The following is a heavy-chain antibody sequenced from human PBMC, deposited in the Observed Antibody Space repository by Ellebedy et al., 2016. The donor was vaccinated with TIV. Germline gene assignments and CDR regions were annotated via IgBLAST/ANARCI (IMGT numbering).Heavy chain of an antibody. Sequence: MPSETLSLTCIVSGDSISNYYRTWIRQPPGKGMEWLGYIYYTGITSYNPSLKSRVTISVDTFKNQFSLKLSSVTAADTAVYYCARWGLSYHDQSSNWLDSWGQGSLVTVSS. CDR2: IYYTGIT. J-gene: IGHJ5*01. D-gene: IGHD3-22*01. CDR1: GDSISNYY. CDR3: ARWGLSYHDQSSNWLDS. V-gene: IGHV4-59*08.